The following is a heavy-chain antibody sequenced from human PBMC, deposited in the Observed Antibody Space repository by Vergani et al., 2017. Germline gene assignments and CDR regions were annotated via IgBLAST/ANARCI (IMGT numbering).Heavy chain of an antibody. CDR1: GFTFSSYA. CDR3: ARDTTKLDYGDYGFDY. J-gene: IGHJ4*02. D-gene: IGHD4-17*01. Sequence: VQLLESGGGLVQPGRSLRLSCAASGFTFSSYAMHWVRQAPGKGLEWVAVISYDGSNKYYADSVKGRFTISRDNSKNTLYLQMNSLRAEDTAVYYCARDTTKLDYGDYGFDYWGQGTLVTVSS. CDR2: ISYDGSNK. V-gene: IGHV3-30-3*01.